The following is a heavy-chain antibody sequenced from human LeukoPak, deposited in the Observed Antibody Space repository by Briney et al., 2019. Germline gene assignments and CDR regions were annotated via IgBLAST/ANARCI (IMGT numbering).Heavy chain of an antibody. CDR2: VSTSSIYI. D-gene: IGHD2-2*01. CDR3: ARGIEVVAAANNWFDP. V-gene: IGHV3-21*01. Sequence: GGSLRLSCAASGFTFSTYSMNWVRQAPGKGLEWVSSVSTSSIYIYYADSLKGRFTISRDNAKNSLYLQMNSLRAEDTAMYYCARGIEVVAAANNWFDPWGQGTLVTVSS. J-gene: IGHJ5*02. CDR1: GFTFSTYS.